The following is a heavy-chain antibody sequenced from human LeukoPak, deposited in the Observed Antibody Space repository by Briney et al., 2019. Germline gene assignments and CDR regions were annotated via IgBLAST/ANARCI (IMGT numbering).Heavy chain of an antibody. CDR1: GFTFSSYG. D-gene: IGHD4-11*01. J-gene: IGHJ6*03. Sequence: TGGSLRLSCAASGFTFSSYGMHWVRQAPGKGLEWVAVISYDGSNKYYADSVKGRFTISRDNSKNTLYLQMNTLRAEDTAVYYCARDPSYSIYYYMDVWGKGTTVTVSS. CDR3: ARDPSYSIYYYMDV. V-gene: IGHV3-30*03. CDR2: ISYDGSNK.